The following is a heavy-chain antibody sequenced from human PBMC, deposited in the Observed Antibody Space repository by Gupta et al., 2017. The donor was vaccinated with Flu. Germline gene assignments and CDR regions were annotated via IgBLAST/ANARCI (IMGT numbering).Heavy chain of an antibody. Sequence: GWIRQPPGKGLEWIGNIYHSGSTFYTPSLRTRVTISVDTSKSQFSLKLNSVTAADTAVYYCARYSGSYFFDFWGQGTLVTVSS. V-gene: IGHV4-39*01. D-gene: IGHD1-26*01. CDR2: IYHSGST. CDR3: ARYSGSYFFDF. J-gene: IGHJ4*02.